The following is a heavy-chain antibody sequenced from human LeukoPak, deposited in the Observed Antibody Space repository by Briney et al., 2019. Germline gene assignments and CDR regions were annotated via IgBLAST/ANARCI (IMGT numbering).Heavy chain of an antibody. CDR3: ARKGDV. CDR1: GGSISSGSYY. J-gene: IGHJ6*04. V-gene: IGHV4-61*02. Sequence: PSETLSLTCTVSGGSISSGSYYWSWIRQPAGKGLEWIGRIYASGSTDYNPSLKSRVTISLVTSKNQFSLKLNSVTAADTAVYYCARKGDVWGKGTTVTVSS. CDR2: IYASGST.